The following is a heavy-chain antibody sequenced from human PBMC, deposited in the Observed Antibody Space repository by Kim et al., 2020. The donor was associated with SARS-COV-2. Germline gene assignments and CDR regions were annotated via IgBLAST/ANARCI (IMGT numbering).Heavy chain of an antibody. J-gene: IGHJ4*02. Sequence: DSVKGRFTISRDKAKNSLYLQMNSLRAEDTAVYYCARVSGGKCELLHIDYWGQGTLVTVSS. D-gene: IGHD1-26*01. V-gene: IGHV3-21*01. CDR3: ARVSGGKCELLHIDY.